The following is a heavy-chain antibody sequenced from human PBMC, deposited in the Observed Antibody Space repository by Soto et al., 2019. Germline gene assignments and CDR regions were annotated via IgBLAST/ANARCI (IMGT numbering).Heavy chain of an antibody. D-gene: IGHD1-26*01. CDR2: VTVTGGST. J-gene: IGHJ5*02. CDR1: AISFNTYG. CDR3: AGQRSPEGWVVP. V-gene: IGHV3-23*01. Sequence: GGSLRLSCAASAISFNTYGVTWVRQAPGKGLEWVSTVTVTGGSTYYADSVKGRFTISRDRSNYTVSLLLNSLRVEDTAIYYCAGQRSPEGWVVPWWLGT.